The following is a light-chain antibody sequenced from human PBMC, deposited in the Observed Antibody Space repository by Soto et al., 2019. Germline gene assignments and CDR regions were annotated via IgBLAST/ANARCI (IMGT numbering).Light chain of an antibody. J-gene: IGKJ5*01. CDR3: QQYNNWPFS. V-gene: IGKV1-5*01. Sequence: DIQMTQSPSTLSASVGDRVTITCRASQSISSWLAWYQQKPGKAPKLLIYDASSLESGVPSRFSGSGSGTEFTLTISGLQSDDSAVYFCQQYNNWPFSFGQGTRLEIK. CDR2: DAS. CDR1: QSISSW.